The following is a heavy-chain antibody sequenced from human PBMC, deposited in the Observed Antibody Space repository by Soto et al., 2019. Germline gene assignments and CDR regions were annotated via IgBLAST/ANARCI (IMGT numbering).Heavy chain of an antibody. V-gene: IGHV4-59*01. Sequence: QVQLQESGPGLVKPSETLSLTCTVSGGSISSYYWSWIRQPPGQGLAWLGSIYYSGSTDYNPSLKSRVTISVDTSKNQCSLKLSSVTAADTAVYYCARVKGRCRSTSCFRDYYYYYGMDVWGQGTTVTVAS. D-gene: IGHD2-2*01. CDR2: IYYSGST. J-gene: IGHJ6*02. CDR1: GGSISSYY. CDR3: ARVKGRCRSTSCFRDYYYYYGMDV.